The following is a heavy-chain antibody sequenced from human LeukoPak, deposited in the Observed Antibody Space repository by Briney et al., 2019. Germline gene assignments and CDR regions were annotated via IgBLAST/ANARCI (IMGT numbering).Heavy chain of an antibody. D-gene: IGHD4-17*01. Sequence: LGGSLRLSCAASGFTFSSYSMNWVRQAPGKGLEWVSSISSSSSYIYYADSVKGRFTISRDNAKNSLYLQMNSLRAEDTAVYYCARAYDYGDYANLMGWFDPWGQGTLVTVSS. J-gene: IGHJ5*02. V-gene: IGHV3-21*01. CDR1: GFTFSSYS. CDR2: ISSSSSYI. CDR3: ARAYDYGDYANLMGWFDP.